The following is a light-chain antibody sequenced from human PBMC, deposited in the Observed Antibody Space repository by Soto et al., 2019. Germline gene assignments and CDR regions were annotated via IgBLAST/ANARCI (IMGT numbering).Light chain of an antibody. Sequence: QSVLTQPASVSGSPGQSITISCTGTSSDVGAYNYVSWYQQHPGKAPKLMIYDVSNRPSGVSNRFSGSKSGNTASLTISGLQAEVEADYYCSSYTSSNTYVFGTGTKVTVL. CDR2: DVS. CDR1: SSDVGAYNY. J-gene: IGLJ1*01. CDR3: SSYTSSNTYV. V-gene: IGLV2-14*03.